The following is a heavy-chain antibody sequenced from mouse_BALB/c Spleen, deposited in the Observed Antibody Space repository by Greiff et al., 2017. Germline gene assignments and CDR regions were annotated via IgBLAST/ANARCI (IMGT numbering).Heavy chain of an antibody. J-gene: IGHJ2*01. V-gene: IGHV14-3*02. CDR1: GFNIKDTY. CDR3: ARSGNYGGDYFDD. Sequence: VQLQQSGAELVKPGASVKLSCTASGFNIKDTYMHWVKQRPEQGLEWIGRIDPANGNTKYDPKFQGKATITADTSSNTAYLQLSSLTSEDTAVYYCARSGNYGGDYFDDWGQGTTLTVSS. CDR2: IDPANGNT. D-gene: IGHD2-1*01.